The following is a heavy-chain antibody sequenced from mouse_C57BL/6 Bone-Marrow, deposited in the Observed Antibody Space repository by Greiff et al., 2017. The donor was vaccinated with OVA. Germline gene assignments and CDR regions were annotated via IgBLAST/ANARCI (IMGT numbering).Heavy chain of an antibody. CDR3: ARRGVGYYGSSYWYFDV. V-gene: IGHV2-2*01. CDR1: GFSLTSYG. Sequence: QVQLKESGPGLVQPSQSLSITCTVSGFSLTSYGVHWVRQSPGKGLEWLGVIWSGGSTDYNSAFISRLSISKDNSKSQVFCKMNSLQADDTARYYCARRGVGYYGSSYWYFDVWGTGTTVTVSS. D-gene: IGHD1-1*01. J-gene: IGHJ1*03. CDR2: IWSGGST.